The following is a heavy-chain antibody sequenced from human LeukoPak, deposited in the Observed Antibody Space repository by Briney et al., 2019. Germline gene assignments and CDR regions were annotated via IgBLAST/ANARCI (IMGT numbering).Heavy chain of an antibody. CDR2: ISFDGNNE. CDR3: ARDRGVATMDY. Sequence: PGRSLRLSCAASGFTFSSYAIHWVRQGPGKGLEWVAVISFDGNNEYYADSVKGRFTISRDNSKNTLSLQMNSLRPEDTAVYYCARDRGVATMDYWGQGTLVTVSS. CDR1: GFTFSSYA. V-gene: IGHV3-30*14. J-gene: IGHJ4*02. D-gene: IGHD5-12*01.